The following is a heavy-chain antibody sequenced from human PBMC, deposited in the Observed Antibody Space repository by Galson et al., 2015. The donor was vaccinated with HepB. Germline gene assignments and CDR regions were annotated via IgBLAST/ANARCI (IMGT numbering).Heavy chain of an antibody. CDR3: ARTYLVPYYGSDCYPSFDY. J-gene: IGHJ4*01. D-gene: IGHD2-21*02. Sequence: SVKVSCKASGYTFTSYAMNWVRQAPGQGLEWMGWINTNTGNPTYAQGFTGRFGFSLDTSVNTAYLQISSPKAEDTAIYYCARTYLVPYYGSDCYPSFDYWGQGTLVAVSS. CDR2: INTNTGNP. CDR1: GYTFTSYA. V-gene: IGHV7-4-1*02.